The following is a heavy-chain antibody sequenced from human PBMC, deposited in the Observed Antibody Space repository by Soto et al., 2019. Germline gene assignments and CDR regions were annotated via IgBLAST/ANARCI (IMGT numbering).Heavy chain of an antibody. Sequence: PSETLSLTCTVSGGSISSGGYYWSWIRQHPGKGLEWIGYIYYSGSTYYNPSLKSRVTISVDTSKNQFSLKLSSVTAADTAVYYCERGINGGPFDYWGQGTLVTVSS. V-gene: IGHV4-31*03. J-gene: IGHJ4*02. CDR2: IYYSGST. CDR3: ERGINGGPFDY. CDR1: GGSISSGGYY. D-gene: IGHD4-17*01.